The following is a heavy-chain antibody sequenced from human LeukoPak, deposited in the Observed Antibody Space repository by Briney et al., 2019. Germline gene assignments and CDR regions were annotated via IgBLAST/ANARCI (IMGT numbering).Heavy chain of an antibody. CDR1: GFTLSSYA. V-gene: IGHV3-30-3*01. J-gene: IGHJ5*02. D-gene: IGHD2-2*01. CDR3: ARDIGIVVVPAATGWFDP. Sequence: GGSLRLSCAASGFTLSSYAMHWVGQAPGKGLEWVAVISYDGSNKYYADSVKGRFTISRDNSKNTLYLQMNSLRAEDTAVYYCARDIGIVVVPAATGWFDPWGQATLVTVSS. CDR2: ISYDGSNK.